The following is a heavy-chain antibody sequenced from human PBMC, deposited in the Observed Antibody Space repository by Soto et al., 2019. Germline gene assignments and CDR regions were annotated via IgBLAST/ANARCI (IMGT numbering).Heavy chain of an antibody. J-gene: IGHJ6*02. V-gene: IGHV1-18*01. CDR3: ARVGTGPGYSSGWSWYYYYYGMDV. Sequence: ASVKVSCKASGYTFTSYGISWVRQAPGQGLEWMGWISAYNGNTNYAQKLQGRVTMTTDTSTSTAYMELRSLRSDDTAVYYCARVGTGPGYSSGWSWYYYYYGMDVWGQGTTVTVSS. CDR1: GYTFTSYG. CDR2: ISAYNGNT. D-gene: IGHD6-19*01.